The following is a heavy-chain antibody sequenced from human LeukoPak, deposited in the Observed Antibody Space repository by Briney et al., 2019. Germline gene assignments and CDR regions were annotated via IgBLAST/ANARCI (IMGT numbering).Heavy chain of an antibody. Sequence: PSETLSLTCTVSGGSISSSSYYWGWIRQPPGKGLEWIGSIYYSGSTYYNPSLKSRVTISVDTSKNQFSLKLSSVTAADTAVYYCARGKNYYDSSGYYYYYMDVWGKGTTVTVSS. D-gene: IGHD3-22*01. V-gene: IGHV4-39*01. CDR1: GGSISSSSYY. CDR3: ARGKNYYDSSGYYYYYMDV. J-gene: IGHJ6*03. CDR2: IYYSGST.